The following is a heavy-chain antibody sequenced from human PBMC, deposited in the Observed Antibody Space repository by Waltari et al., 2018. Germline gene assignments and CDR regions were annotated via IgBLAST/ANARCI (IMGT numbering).Heavy chain of an antibody. CDR3: ARTQGPDV. J-gene: IGHJ6*04. CDR1: GGSFSGYY. Sequence: QVQLQQWGAGLLKPSETLSLTCAVYGGSFSGYYWSWIRQPPGKGLEWIGEINHSGSTNYSPSLKRRVTISVDTSKNQFSLKLGSGTAADTAVYYCARTQGPDVWGKGTTVTVSS. CDR2: INHSGST. V-gene: IGHV4-34*01.